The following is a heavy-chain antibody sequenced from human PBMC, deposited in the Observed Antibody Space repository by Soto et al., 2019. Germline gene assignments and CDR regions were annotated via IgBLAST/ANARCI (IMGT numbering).Heavy chain of an antibody. D-gene: IGHD6-6*01. CDR2: ISGSGGST. Sequence: EVQLLESGGGLVQPGGSLRLSCAASGFTFSSYAMSWVRQAPGKGLEWVSAISGSGGSTYYADSVKGRFTISRDNSKNTLYLQMNSLRAEDTAVYYCVGDSSPSDYYYYYYMDVWGKGTTVTVSS. J-gene: IGHJ6*03. CDR1: GFTFSSYA. V-gene: IGHV3-23*01. CDR3: VGDSSPSDYYYYYYMDV.